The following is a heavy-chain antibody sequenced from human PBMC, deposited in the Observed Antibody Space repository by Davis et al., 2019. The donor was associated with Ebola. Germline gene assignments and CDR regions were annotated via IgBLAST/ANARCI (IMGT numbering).Heavy chain of an antibody. CDR2: IKQDGSEK. CDR3: AKAIYRIAVAGTLGDAFDI. Sequence: GESLKISCAASGFTFSSYWMSWVRQAPGKGLEWVANIKQDGSEKYYVDSVKGRFTISRDNAKNSLYLQMNSLRAEDTALYYCAKAIYRIAVAGTLGDAFDIWGQGTMVTVSS. V-gene: IGHV3-7*03. J-gene: IGHJ3*02. D-gene: IGHD6-19*01. CDR1: GFTFSSYW.